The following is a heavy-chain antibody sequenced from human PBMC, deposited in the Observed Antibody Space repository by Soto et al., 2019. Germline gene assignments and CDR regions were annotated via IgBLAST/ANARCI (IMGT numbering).Heavy chain of an antibody. CDR3: ARGGTSSGWYAYYYYGMDV. CDR1: GFTFSSYA. D-gene: IGHD6-19*01. V-gene: IGHV3-30-3*01. J-gene: IGHJ6*02. Sequence: QVQLVESGGGVVQPGRSLRLSCAASGFTFSSYAMHWVRQAPGKGLEWVAVISYDGSNKYYADSVKGRFTISRDNSKNTLYLQMNSLRAEDTAVYYCARGGTSSGWYAYYYYGMDVWGQGTTVTVSS. CDR2: ISYDGSNK.